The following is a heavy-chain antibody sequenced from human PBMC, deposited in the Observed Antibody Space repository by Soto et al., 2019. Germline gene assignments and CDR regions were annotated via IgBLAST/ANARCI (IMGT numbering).Heavy chain of an antibody. CDR2: MNPNSGNT. D-gene: IGHD4-4*01. CDR3: AREGSNLGYYCYYYMDV. CDR1: GYTFTSYD. V-gene: IGHV1-8*01. Sequence: ASVKVSCKASGYTFTSYDINWVRQATGQGLEWMGWMNPNSGNTGYAQKFQGRVTMTRNTSISTAYMELSSLRSEDTAVYYCAREGSNLGYYCYYYMDVWGKGTTVTVSS. J-gene: IGHJ6*03.